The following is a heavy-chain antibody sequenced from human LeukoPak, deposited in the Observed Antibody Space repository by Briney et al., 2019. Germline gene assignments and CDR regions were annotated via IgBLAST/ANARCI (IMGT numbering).Heavy chain of an antibody. CDR1: GGSISNYY. D-gene: IGHD3-22*01. Sequence: ASETLSLTCTVSGGSISNYYWSWIRQPPGRGLEGIGYIYYRGSINYNPSLRRRVTLSVDTSKDQFSLKLSSVTAPDTAVYYCARPFQDDGSGYYYYYGMDVWGHGTTVTVSS. CDR3: ARPFQDDGSGYYYYYGMDV. V-gene: IGHV4-59*01. J-gene: IGHJ6*02. CDR2: IYYRGSI.